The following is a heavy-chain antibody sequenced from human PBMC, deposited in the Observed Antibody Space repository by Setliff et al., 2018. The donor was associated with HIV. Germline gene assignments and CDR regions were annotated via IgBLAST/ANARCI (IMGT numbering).Heavy chain of an antibody. D-gene: IGHD3-10*01. CDR3: ARRIDNSGSLPAKNWFDT. Sequence: SETLSLTCTVSGDSISTDYWTWIRQPPGKGLEWIGYIYNSASTSYNPSLKSRVSISIDTSKNQFSLKLSSVTAADTAVYYCARRIDNSGSLPAKNWFDTWGQGRLVTVSS. CDR1: GDSISTDY. CDR2: IYNSAST. V-gene: IGHV4-4*09. J-gene: IGHJ5*02.